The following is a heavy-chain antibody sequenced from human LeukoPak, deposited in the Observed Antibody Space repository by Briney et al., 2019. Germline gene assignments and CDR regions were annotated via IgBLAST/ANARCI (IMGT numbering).Heavy chain of an antibody. Sequence: PGGSLRLSCAASGFTVSSNYMSWVRQAPGKGLEWVSVIYSGGSTYYADSVKGRLTISRDNSKNTLYLQMNSLRAEDTAVYYCAKSIFGDSFDYWGQGTLVTVSS. J-gene: IGHJ4*02. CDR1: GFTVSSNY. CDR3: AKSIFGDSFDY. D-gene: IGHD3-3*01. CDR2: IYSGGST. V-gene: IGHV3-53*01.